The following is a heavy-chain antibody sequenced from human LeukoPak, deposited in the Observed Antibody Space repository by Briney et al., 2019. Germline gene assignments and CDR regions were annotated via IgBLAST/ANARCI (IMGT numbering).Heavy chain of an antibody. J-gene: IGHJ4*01. D-gene: IGHD6-19*01. CDR3: AKGIYSSGWSYFDY. CDR2: LSGSGITT. CDR1: GFTFSNSA. V-gene: IGHV3-23*01. Sequence: GGSQRFSCAASGFTFSNSAMSWVRQAPGKGPEWVSTLSGSGITTYYADSVKGRFTISRDNSKNTLYLQMNSLRAEDTAVYYCAKGIYSSGWSYFDYWGHGTLVTVSS.